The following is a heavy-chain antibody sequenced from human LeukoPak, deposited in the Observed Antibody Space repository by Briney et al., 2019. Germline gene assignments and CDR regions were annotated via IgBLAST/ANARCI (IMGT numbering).Heavy chain of an antibody. CDR3: ASGTVVTPTGAFDI. CDR2: ISSSSSTI. CDR1: GFTFSDYY. J-gene: IGHJ3*02. D-gene: IGHD4-23*01. Sequence: GGSLRLSCAASGFTFSDYYMSWIRQAPGKGLEWVSYISSSSSTIYYADSVKGRFTISRDNAKNSLYLQMNSLRAEDTAVYYCASGTVVTPTGAFDIWGQGTMVTVSS. V-gene: IGHV3-11*04.